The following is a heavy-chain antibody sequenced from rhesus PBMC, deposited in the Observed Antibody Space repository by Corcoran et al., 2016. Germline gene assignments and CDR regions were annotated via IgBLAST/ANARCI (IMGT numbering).Heavy chain of an antibody. D-gene: IGHD1-44*02. CDR2: INSAGSST. CDR1: GVTFSSYW. J-gene: IGHJ4*01. CDR3: ARDGGAIDY. Sequence: EVQLVESGGGLAKPGGSLRLSCAASGVTFSSYWMHWVRQAPGKGLEWISAINSAGSSTYYADSVKGRFTISRENAKNTLYLQMDSLRAEDTAVYYCARDGGAIDYWGQGVLVTVSS. V-gene: IGHV3-14*01.